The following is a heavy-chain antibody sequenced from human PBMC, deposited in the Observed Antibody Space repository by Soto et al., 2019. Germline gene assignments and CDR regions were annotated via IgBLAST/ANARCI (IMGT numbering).Heavy chain of an antibody. Sequence: QVQLVQSGAEVKKPGASVKVSCKASGYTFTSYDINWVRQATGQGLEWMGRMNPNSGDTGLAQKFQGRITMTRNTSITTAYMGLSSLRSEDTAVYYCARDGSKIDGYGVQLGYWGQGTVVTVSS. D-gene: IGHD4-17*01. CDR3: ARDGSKIDGYGVQLGY. J-gene: IGHJ4*02. CDR2: MNPNSGDT. CDR1: GYTFTSYD. V-gene: IGHV1-8*01.